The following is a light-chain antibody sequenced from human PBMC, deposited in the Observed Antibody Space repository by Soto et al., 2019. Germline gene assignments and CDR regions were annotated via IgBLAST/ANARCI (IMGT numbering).Light chain of an antibody. Sequence: EIVMTQSPATLSVSPGERATLSCRASQSVSSNLAWYLQKPGQAPRLLIYGASTRATGIPARFSGSGSGTEFTLTISSLRSEDFAIYYCQQYNNWPPWTFGQGTKVEIK. CDR3: QQYNNWPPWT. J-gene: IGKJ1*01. CDR1: QSVSSN. CDR2: GAS. V-gene: IGKV3-15*01.